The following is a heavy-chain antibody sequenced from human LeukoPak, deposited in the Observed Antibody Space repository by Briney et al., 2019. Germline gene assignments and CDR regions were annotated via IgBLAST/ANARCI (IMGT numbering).Heavy chain of an antibody. Sequence: PGGSLRLSCLVSGFTFSKFWMSWVRQAPGRGLEWVANIHPEGNEKYYVDSVKGRFTISRDNAKNLLFLEMNGLRVEDTAVYYCARGDDFSGDHWGQGTLVTVSS. V-gene: IGHV3-7*04. CDR2: IHPEGNEK. CDR3: ARGDDFSGDH. D-gene: IGHD1-1*01. CDR1: GFTFSKFW. J-gene: IGHJ4*02.